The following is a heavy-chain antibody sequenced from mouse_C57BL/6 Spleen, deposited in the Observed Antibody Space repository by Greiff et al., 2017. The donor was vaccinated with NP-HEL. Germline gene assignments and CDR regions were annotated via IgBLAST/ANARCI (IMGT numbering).Heavy chain of an antibody. D-gene: IGHD4-1*02. J-gene: IGHJ2*01. CDR1: GFSLTSYG. Sequence: QVQLKESGPGLVQPSQSLSITCTVSGFSLTSYGVHWVRQSPGKGLEWLGVIWSGGSTDDNAAFISRLSISKDNSKSQVFFKMNSLQADDTAIYYCARTPQLGNYFDYWGQGTTLTVSS. CDR3: ARTPQLGNYFDY. CDR2: IWSGGST. V-gene: IGHV2-2*01.